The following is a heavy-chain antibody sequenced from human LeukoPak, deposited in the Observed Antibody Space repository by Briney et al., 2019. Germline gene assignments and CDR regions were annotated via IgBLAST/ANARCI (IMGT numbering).Heavy chain of an antibody. D-gene: IGHD3-3*01. J-gene: IGHJ5*02. CDR3: AGGFPDDFFDP. CDR1: GGSISSGGYS. V-gene: IGHV4-30-2*01. CDR2: IYHRGST. Sequence: PSETLSLTCAVSGGSISSGGYSWSWIRQPPGKGLEWIGYIYHRGSTYYNPSLKSRVTISVDRSKNQFSLKLSSVTAADTAVYYCAGGFPDDFFDPWGQGTLVTVSS.